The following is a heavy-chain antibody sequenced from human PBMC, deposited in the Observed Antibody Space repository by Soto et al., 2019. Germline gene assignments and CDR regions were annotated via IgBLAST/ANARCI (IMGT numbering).Heavy chain of an antibody. CDR2: IYYSGST. D-gene: IGHD3-3*01. J-gene: IGHJ6*03. CDR3: ASFRQYYDFSPSVFGVSVPWGRGHNQDV. Sequence: KSSETLSLTCTVSGGSISSSSYYWGWIRQPPGKGLEWIGSIYYSGSTYYNPSLKSRVTISVDTSKNQFSLKLSSVTAADTAVYYCASFRQYYDFSPSVFGVSVPWGRGHNQDVWGKGTTVTVSS. V-gene: IGHV4-39*01. CDR1: GGSISSSSYY.